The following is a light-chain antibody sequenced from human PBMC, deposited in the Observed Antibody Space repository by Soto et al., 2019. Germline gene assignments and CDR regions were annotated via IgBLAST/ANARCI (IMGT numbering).Light chain of an antibody. CDR3: QAYDYSLTAFV. CDR2: KNN. CDR1: SSNIGSHS. Sequence: QSVLTQPPSASGTPGQTVTISCSGSSSNIGSHSVNWYQQLPGTAPKLIIYKNNQRPSGVPDRFSDSKSGTSASLAISGLQAEDEADYYCQAYDYSLTAFVFGGGTKLTVL. J-gene: IGLJ3*02. V-gene: IGLV1-44*01.